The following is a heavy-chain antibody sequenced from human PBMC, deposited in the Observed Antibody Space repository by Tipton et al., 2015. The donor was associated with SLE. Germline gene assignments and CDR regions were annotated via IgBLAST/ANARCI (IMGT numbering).Heavy chain of an antibody. Sequence: TLSLTCAVYGGSFSGYYWSWIRQPPGKGLEWIGEINHSGSTNYNPSLKSRVTISVDTSKNQFSLKLSSVTAADTAVYYCARVTIAAAGTNDWGQGTLVTVSS. CDR2: INHSGST. J-gene: IGHJ4*02. D-gene: IGHD6-13*01. V-gene: IGHV4-34*01. CDR1: GGSFSGYY. CDR3: ARVTIAAAGTND.